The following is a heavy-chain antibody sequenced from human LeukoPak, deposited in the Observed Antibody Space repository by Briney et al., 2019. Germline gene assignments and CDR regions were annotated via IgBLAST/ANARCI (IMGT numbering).Heavy chain of an antibody. D-gene: IGHD3-9*01. V-gene: IGHV3-23*01. Sequence: GGSLRLSCAASGFTFSSSAMTWVRQAPGKGLEWVSAISGSGSSTYYADSLKGRFTISRDNSKNTLYLQMNSLRAEDTAVYYCAKEAYDILTGYHDAFDIWGQGTMVTVSS. CDR1: GFTFSSSA. CDR2: ISGSGSST. J-gene: IGHJ3*02. CDR3: AKEAYDILTGYHDAFDI.